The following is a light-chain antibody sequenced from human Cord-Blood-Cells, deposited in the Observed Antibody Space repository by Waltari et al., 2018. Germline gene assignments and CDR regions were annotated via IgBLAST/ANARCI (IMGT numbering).Light chain of an antibody. CDR1: QSISSW. V-gene: IGKV1-5*01. Sequence: DIQMTQSPSTLSASVGARVTITCRASQSISSWLAWYQQKPGKAPKLLIYDASSLESGVPSRFSGSGSGTEFTLTISSRQPDDFATYYCQHYNRYSKTFGQGTKVEIK. J-gene: IGKJ1*01. CDR3: QHYNRYSKT. CDR2: DAS.